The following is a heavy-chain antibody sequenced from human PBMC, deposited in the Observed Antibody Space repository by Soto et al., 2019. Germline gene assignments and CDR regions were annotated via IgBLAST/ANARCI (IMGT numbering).Heavy chain of an antibody. V-gene: IGHV4-59*01. D-gene: IGHD1-1*01. CDR1: ADSLSAYS. CDR3: ASDTDLENYFDY. Sequence: SETLSLTCTVSADSLSAYSCISARQLPWKELECIAYMYNTVRSVYNASFKSRVTISVDTSKNQFSLKLNSVTAADTAVYYCASDTDLENYFDYWGQGTLVPVSS. CDR2: MYNTVRS. J-gene: IGHJ4*02.